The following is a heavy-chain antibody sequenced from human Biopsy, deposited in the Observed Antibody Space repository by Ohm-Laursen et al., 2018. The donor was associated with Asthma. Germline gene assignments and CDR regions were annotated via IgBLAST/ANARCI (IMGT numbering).Heavy chain of an antibody. CDR2: GGSYYDGGLK. D-gene: IGHD5-12*01. CDR1: GFTFSSYG. V-gene: IGHV3-30*12. CDR3: ARDIVTTMIGYYYYGMDV. Sequence: SLRLSCAASGFTFSSYGMHWVRQAPGKGLEWVAVGGSYYDGGLKYYADSVNGRFTVSRDDSKNTLYLQMNSLRAEDTAVYYCARDIVTTMIGYYYYGMDVWGQGTTVTVSS. J-gene: IGHJ6*02.